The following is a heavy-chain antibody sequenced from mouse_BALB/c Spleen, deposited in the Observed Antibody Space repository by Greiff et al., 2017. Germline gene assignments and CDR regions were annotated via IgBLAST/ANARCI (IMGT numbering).Heavy chain of an antibody. CDR3: AKNSYDYDLPDY. CDR1: GFSLTSYG. J-gene: IGHJ2*01. V-gene: IGHV2-5-1*01. CDR2: IWRGGST. Sequence: QVQLQQSGPSLVQPSQSLSITCTVSGFSLTSYGVHWVRQSPGKGLEWLGVIWRGGSTDYNADFMSRLSITKDNSKSQVFFKMNSLQADDTAIYYCAKNSYDYDLPDYWGQGTTLTVSS. D-gene: IGHD2-4*01.